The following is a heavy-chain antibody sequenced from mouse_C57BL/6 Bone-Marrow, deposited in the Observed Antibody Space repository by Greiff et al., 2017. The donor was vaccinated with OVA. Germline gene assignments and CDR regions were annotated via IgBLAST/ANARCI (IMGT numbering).Heavy chain of an antibody. CDR3: ARGTVVAPPDY. CDR1: GYTFTDYN. Sequence: VQLKQSGPELVKPGASVKIPCKASGYTFTDYNMDWVKQSHGKSLEWIGDINPNNGGTIYNQKFKGKATLTVDKSSSTAYMELRSLTSEDTAVYYCARGTVVAPPDYWGQGTSVTVSS. D-gene: IGHD1-1*01. V-gene: IGHV1-18*01. CDR2: INPNNGGT. J-gene: IGHJ4*01.